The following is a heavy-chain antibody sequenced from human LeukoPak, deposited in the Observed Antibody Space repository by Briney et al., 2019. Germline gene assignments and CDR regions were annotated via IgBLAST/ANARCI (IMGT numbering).Heavy chain of an antibody. Sequence: GGPLRLSCAASGFTFSCYAISWVRQAPGKGLVWVSALSGSGGSTYYADSVKGRFTISRDNSKNTLYLQMNSLRAEDTAVYYCAKGTWDIVLMVYAGYGMDVWGQGTTVSVSS. CDR3: AKGTWDIVLMVYAGYGMDV. CDR1: GFTFSCYA. J-gene: IGHJ6*02. D-gene: IGHD2-8*01. V-gene: IGHV3-23*01. CDR2: LSGSGGST.